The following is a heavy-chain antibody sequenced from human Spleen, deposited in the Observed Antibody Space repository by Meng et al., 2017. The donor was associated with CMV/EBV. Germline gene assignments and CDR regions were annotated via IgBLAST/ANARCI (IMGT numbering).Heavy chain of an antibody. V-gene: IGHV4-30-4*08. CDR2: INFSGNT. Sequence: SAGPISTGVSYWHWIRQPPGKGLEWIGYINFSGNTYYSPSLKSRVSILLDTSRNQFSLKLSSVTATDTAVYYCAGGFRGAGLGWFDPWGQGTLVTVSS. D-gene: IGHD3-10*01. CDR3: AGGFRGAGLGWFDP. CDR1: AGPISTGVSY. J-gene: IGHJ5*02.